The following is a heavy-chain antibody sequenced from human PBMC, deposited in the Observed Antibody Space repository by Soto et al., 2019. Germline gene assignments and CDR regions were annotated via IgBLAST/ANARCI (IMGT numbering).Heavy chain of an antibody. D-gene: IGHD3-16*01. J-gene: IGHJ4*02. Sequence: SETLSLTCTVSGDSMATGGHYYNWIRQVPGKGLEWIGYVYYSGATHYTPSLRARATISRDTSKNQFSLRLISVAAADTALYYCARDKDLQPTVWGFWGQGIQVTVSS. CDR2: VYYSGAT. CDR3: ARDKDLQPTVWGF. CDR1: GDSMATGGHY. V-gene: IGHV4-31*03.